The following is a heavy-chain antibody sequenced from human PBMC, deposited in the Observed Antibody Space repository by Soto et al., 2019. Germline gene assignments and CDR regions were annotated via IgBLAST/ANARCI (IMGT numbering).Heavy chain of an antibody. CDR1: GFTFSSYG. CDR3: AKILQLGDYAYYYYGMDV. V-gene: IGHV3-30*18. D-gene: IGHD4-17*01. J-gene: IGHJ6*02. CDR2: ISYDGSNK. Sequence: QVQLVESGGGVVQAGRSLRLSCAASGFTFSSYGMHWVRQAPGKGLEWVAVISYDGSNKYYADSVKGRFTISRDNSKNTLYLQMNSLRAEDTAVYYCAKILQLGDYAYYYYGMDVWGQGTTVTVSS.